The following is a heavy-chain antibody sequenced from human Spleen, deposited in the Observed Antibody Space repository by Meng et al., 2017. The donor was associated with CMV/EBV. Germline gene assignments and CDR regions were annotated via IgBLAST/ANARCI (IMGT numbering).Heavy chain of an antibody. CDR3: AKDRAWSSSSNWFDP. CDR1: GFTFSSYW. V-gene: IGHV3-23*01. CDR2: ISGSGGST. J-gene: IGHJ5*02. Sequence: GESLKISCAASGFTFSSYWMHWVRQAPGKGLVWVSTISGSGGSTYYADSVKGRFTISNDNSKNTLYLQMNSLRAEDTAVYYCAKDRAWSSSSNWFDPWGQGTLVTVSS. D-gene: IGHD6-6*01.